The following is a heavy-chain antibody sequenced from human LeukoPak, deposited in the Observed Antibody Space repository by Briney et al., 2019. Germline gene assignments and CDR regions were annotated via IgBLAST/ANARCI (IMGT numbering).Heavy chain of an antibody. CDR1: GFTFSSYG. CDR2: ISYDGSNK. D-gene: IGHD3-10*01. Sequence: PGGSLRLSCAASGFTFSSYGMHWVRQAPGKGLEWVAVISYDGSNKYYADSVKGRFTISRDNSKNTLYLQMSSLRAEDTAVYYCAKAGANWFDPWGQGTLVTVSS. J-gene: IGHJ5*02. V-gene: IGHV3-30*18. CDR3: AKAGANWFDP.